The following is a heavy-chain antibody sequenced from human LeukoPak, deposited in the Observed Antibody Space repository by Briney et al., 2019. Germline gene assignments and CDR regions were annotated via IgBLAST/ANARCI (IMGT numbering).Heavy chain of an antibody. V-gene: IGHV4-59*12. CDR1: GGSISSYY. D-gene: IGHD3-3*01. J-gene: IGHJ4*02. CDR2: IYYSGST. CDR3: ARETTIFGVVTGGTDY. Sequence: SETLSLTCTVSGGSISSYYWSWIRQPPGKGLEWIGYIYYSGSTNYNPSLKSRVIISVDTSKNQFSLKLSSVTAADTAVYYCARETTIFGVVTGGTDYWGQGTLVTVSS.